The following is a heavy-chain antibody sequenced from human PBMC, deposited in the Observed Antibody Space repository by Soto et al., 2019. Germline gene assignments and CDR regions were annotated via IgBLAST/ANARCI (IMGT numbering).Heavy chain of an antibody. J-gene: IGHJ4*01. CDR3: WRAHGSSSGGSVDY. CDR1: GGSISSYY. CDR2: IYYSGST. V-gene: IGHV4-59*12. Sequence: PSETLSLTCTVSGGSISSYYWSWIRQPPGKGLEWIGYIYYSGSTNYNPSLKSRVTISVDTSKNQFALKLSPVTAADTALYYCWRAHGSSSGGSVDYWGQGTLVTVSS. D-gene: IGHD6-6*01.